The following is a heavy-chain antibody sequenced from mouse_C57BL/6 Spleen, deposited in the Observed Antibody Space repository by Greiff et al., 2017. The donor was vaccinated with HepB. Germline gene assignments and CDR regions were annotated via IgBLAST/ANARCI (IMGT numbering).Heavy chain of an antibody. Sequence: QVQLQQSGPGLVQPSQSLSITCTVSGFSLTSYGVHWVRQSPGKGLEWLGVIWRGGSTDYNAAFMSRLSITKDNSKILVFFKMNSLQADDTAIYYCAKKSSYGYFDVWGTGTTVTVSS. CDR1: GFSLTSYG. CDR3: AKKSSYGYFDV. J-gene: IGHJ1*03. CDR2: IWRGGST. D-gene: IGHD1-1*01. V-gene: IGHV2-5*01.